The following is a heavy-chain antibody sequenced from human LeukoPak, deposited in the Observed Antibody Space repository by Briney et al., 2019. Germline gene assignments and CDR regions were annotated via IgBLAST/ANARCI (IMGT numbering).Heavy chain of an antibody. CDR3: AREETSYSSGWKED. Sequence: PGGSLRLSCAASGFTFSSYAMSWVRQAPGKGLEWVSAISGSGGSTYYADSVKGRFTISRDNSKNTLYLQMNSLRAEDTAVYYCAREETSYSSGWKEDWGQGTLVTVSS. CDR1: GFTFSSYA. CDR2: ISGSGGST. D-gene: IGHD6-19*01. V-gene: IGHV3-23*01. J-gene: IGHJ4*02.